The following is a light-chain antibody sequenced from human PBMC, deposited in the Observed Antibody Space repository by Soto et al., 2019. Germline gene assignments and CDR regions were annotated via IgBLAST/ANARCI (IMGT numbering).Light chain of an antibody. CDR2: WAS. V-gene: IGKV4-1*01. CDR3: QQYYSTPWT. Sequence: EIVMAQFPETLAVSVGERATIKCRSRQSLLHSSDNRNYLTWYQQKPGQPPKXIIYWASTRHSGVPDRFSGSGSGTDCTLTINSLQAEDVAVYYCQQYYSTPWTLGQGTKVDI. J-gene: IGKJ1*01. CDR1: QSLLHSSDNRNY.